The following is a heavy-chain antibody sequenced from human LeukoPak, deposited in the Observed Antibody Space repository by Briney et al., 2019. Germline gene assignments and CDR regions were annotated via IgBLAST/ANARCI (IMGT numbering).Heavy chain of an antibody. V-gene: IGHV3-74*01. J-gene: IGHJ4*02. CDR3: ARREGYCSGGTCYYDY. Sequence: PGGSLRLSCAASGFTFSSYWMHWFRQLPGQGLVWVSRINSDGSSTNYADSVKGRVTISRDNAKNTMYLQMHSLRVEDTAVYYCARREGYCSGGTCYYDYWGQGTLVTVSS. D-gene: IGHD2-15*01. CDR1: GFTFSSYW. CDR2: INSDGSST.